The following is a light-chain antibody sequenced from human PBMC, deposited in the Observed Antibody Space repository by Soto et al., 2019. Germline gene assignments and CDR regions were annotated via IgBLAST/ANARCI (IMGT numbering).Light chain of an antibody. CDR2: GAS. CDR1: QSVSRHY. V-gene: IGKV3-20*01. Sequence: ESVLTQSPGTLSLSPGERATLSCRASQSVSRHYLTWYQQKPGQAPRLLIYGASNRATGIPARFSGRGSGTDFTLTISRLEAEDLAVYCCQQYSSPGTFGQGAKVDIK. J-gene: IGKJ1*01. CDR3: QQYSSPGT.